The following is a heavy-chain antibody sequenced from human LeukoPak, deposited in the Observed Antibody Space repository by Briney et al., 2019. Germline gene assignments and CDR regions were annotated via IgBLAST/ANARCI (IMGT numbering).Heavy chain of an antibody. CDR3: ARGTVIEY. J-gene: IGHJ4*02. CDR2: IYYSGST. Sequence: SETLSLTCTVSGGSISSYYWSWIRQPPGKGLEWIGYIYYSGSTNYNPSLKSRVTISIDTSKNQFSLKLTSVTAADTAVYYCARGTVIEYWGQGTLVTVSS. D-gene: IGHD4-17*01. CDR1: GGSISSYY. V-gene: IGHV4-59*01.